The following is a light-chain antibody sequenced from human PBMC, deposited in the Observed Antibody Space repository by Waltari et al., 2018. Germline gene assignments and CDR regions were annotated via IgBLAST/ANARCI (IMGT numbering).Light chain of an antibody. CDR3: SSYTSSSTNYV. CDR1: SSDLGGFNS. J-gene: IGLJ1*01. Sequence: QSALTQPASVSGSPGQSITISCTGTSSDLGGFNSVSWYQQHPGNAPKLMIYEVSNRPSGVSNRFSGSKSGNTASLTISGLQAEDEADYYCSSYTSSSTNYVFGTGTKVTVL. CDR2: EVS. V-gene: IGLV2-14*01.